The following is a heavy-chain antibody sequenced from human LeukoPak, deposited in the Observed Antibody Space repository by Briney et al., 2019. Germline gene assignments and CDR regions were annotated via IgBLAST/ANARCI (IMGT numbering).Heavy chain of an antibody. J-gene: IGHJ4*02. Sequence: GESLKISCKVSGYNFNTYWIGWVRQMPGKGLEWMGIIYPGDSDTRYSPSFQGQVTISADKSISTAYLQWSSLKASDTAMYYCARLAYCGGDCYSSPFDYWGQGTLVTVSS. CDR2: IYPGDSDT. V-gene: IGHV5-51*01. CDR3: ARLAYCGGDCYSSPFDY. CDR1: GYNFNTYW. D-gene: IGHD2-21*02.